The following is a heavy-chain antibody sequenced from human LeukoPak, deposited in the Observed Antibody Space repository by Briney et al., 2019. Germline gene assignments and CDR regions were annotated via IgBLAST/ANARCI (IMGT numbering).Heavy chain of an antibody. D-gene: IGHD6-19*01. J-gene: IGHJ4*02. CDR3: ARGSGWCDY. CDR1: GFTFSGYW. V-gene: IGHV3-7*03. Sequence: GGSLRLSCAASGFTFSGYWMTWVRQAPGKGLEWVANIKDDGSQKYYVDSVTGRFTVSRDNAKNSLYLQINSLRAEDTAVYYCARGSGWCDYWGQGTLVTVSS. CDR2: IKDDGSQK.